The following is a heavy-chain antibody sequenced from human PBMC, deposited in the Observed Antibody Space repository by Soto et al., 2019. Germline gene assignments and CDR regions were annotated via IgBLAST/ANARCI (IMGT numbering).Heavy chain of an antibody. CDR3: AKNGPIVGATHEYHFEY. CDR1: GFTFSSYA. J-gene: IGHJ4*02. D-gene: IGHD1-26*01. Sequence: PGGSLRLSCSASGFTFSSYAMHWVRQAPGKGLEWVAVISYDGSNKYYADSVKGRFTISRDNSKNTLYLQMNSLRAEDTAVYYCAKNGPIVGATHEYHFEYWGQGTLVTVSS. CDR2: ISYDGSNK. V-gene: IGHV3-30-3*02.